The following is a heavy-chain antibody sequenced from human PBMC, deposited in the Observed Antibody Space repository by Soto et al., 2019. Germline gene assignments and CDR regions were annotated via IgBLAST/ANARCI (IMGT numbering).Heavy chain of an antibody. D-gene: IGHD3-22*01. CDR1: AYTFTLYD. J-gene: IGHJ4*02. CDR2: INPNSGNT. CDR3: ARGLDYYDSSGYDY. Sequence: ASVKVSCKASAYTFTLYDINCVLQSTGQGLEWMGWINPNSGNTGYARKFRGRVTMTTDTSASTAYVELSSLTSDDTAVYYCARGLDYYDSSGYDYWGQGTLVTVSS. V-gene: IGHV1-8*01.